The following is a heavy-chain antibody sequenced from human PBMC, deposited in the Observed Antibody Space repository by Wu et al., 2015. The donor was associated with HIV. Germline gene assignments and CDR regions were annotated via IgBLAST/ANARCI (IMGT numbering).Heavy chain of an antibody. CDR1: DYTFSSFG. D-gene: IGHD3-10*01. CDR3: ASGRRGASLWYFDS. CDR2: MSAYNRNN. V-gene: IGHV1-18*01. Sequence: QIHLEQSGAEVKKPGASVKLSCKCSDYTFSSFGISWVRQAPGQGLEWMGWMSAYNRNNNYAQKFQGRVTMTRDTSISTAYMELSGLRSDDTAVYYCASGRRGASLWYFDSWGQGTLVTVSS. J-gene: IGHJ4*02.